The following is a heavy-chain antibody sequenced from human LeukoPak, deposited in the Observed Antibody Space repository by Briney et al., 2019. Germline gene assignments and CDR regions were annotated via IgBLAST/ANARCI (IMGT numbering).Heavy chain of an antibody. CDR3: ASLAPEPDAFDI. Sequence: PSETLSLTCTVPGGSISRYYWSWIRQPPGKGLEWIGYIYYSGSTNYNPSLKSRVTISVDTSKNQFPLNLTSVTAADTAVYYCASLAPEPDAFDIWGQGTMVTVSS. J-gene: IGHJ3*02. CDR1: GGSISRYY. CDR2: IYYSGST. D-gene: IGHD1-14*01. V-gene: IGHV4-59*01.